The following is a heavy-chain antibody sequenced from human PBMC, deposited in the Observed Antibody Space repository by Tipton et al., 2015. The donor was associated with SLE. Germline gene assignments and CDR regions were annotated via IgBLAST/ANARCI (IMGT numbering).Heavy chain of an antibody. D-gene: IGHD6-19*01. CDR2: IYYSGST. CDR3: ARGPGRGLVYYFDY. V-gene: IGHV4-61*05. CDR1: GGSISSSSYY. Sequence: TLSLTCTVSGGSISSSSYYWGWIRQPPGKGLEWIGYIYYSGSTNYNPSLRSRVTISVDTSKNQFSLKLSSVTAADTAVYYCARGPGRGLVYYFDYWGQGTLVTVSS. J-gene: IGHJ4*02.